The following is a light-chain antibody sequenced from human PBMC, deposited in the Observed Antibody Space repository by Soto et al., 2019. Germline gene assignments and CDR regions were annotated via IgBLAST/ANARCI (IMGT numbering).Light chain of an antibody. CDR3: PQFSRYQLT. CDR2: DAS. Sequence: EFVLTQSPGTLSFSPGERATLSCRASQTVRNNYLTWYQQKPGQAPRLLIYDASSRATGIPDRFSGGGSGTDFTLTISRLEPQDFAVHYWPQFSRYQLTFGGGTKVDIX. CDR1: QTVRNNY. J-gene: IGKJ4*01. V-gene: IGKV3-20*01.